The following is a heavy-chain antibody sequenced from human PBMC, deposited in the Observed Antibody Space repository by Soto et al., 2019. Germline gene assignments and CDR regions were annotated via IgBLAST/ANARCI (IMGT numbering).Heavy chain of an antibody. CDR1: GDSITSGAYY. D-gene: IGHD7-27*01. CDR2: IYYSGST. V-gene: IGHV4-31*03. J-gene: IGHJ4*02. Sequence: KASETLSLTCTVSGDSITSGAYYWSWIRQNPGKGLEWIGHIYYSGSTDYNPSLKSRVTISGDTRRNQFSLKLSSVTAADTAVYDCARDCFRLGYFDYWGQGILVTVSS. CDR3: ARDCFRLGYFDY.